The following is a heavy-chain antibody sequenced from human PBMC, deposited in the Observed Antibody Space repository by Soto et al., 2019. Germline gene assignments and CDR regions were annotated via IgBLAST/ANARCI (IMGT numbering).Heavy chain of an antibody. CDR1: GYTFTSYT. J-gene: IGHJ4*02. V-gene: IGHV1-3*04. Sequence: QVQLVQSGAEVKKPGASVKVCCKASGYTFTSYTLHWVRQTSGQRLEWMGWINTGNGNTKYSQKFQGRVTITRDTSASTAYMELSSLRSEDTAVYYCARGDTMVRGVIIDYFDYWGQGTLVTVSS. CDR2: INTGNGNT. CDR3: ARGDTMVRGVIIDYFDY. D-gene: IGHD3-10*01.